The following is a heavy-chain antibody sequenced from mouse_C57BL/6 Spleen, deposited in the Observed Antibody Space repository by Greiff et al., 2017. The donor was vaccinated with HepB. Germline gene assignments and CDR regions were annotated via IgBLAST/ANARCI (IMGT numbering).Heavy chain of an antibody. V-gene: IGHV1-81*01. CDR1: GYTFTSYG. J-gene: IGHJ4*01. CDR2: IYPRSGNT. CDR3: ARFVYGSSYGYAMDY. D-gene: IGHD1-1*01. Sequence: QVQLQQSGAELARPGASVKLSCKASGYTFTSYGISWVKQRTGQGLEWIGEIYPRSGNTYYNEKFTGKATLTADKSSSTAYMELRSLTSEDSAVYFCARFVYGSSYGYAMDYWGQGTSVTVSS.